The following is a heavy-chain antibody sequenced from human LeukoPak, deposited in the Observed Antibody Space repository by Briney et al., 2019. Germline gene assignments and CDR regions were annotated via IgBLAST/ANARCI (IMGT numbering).Heavy chain of an antibody. D-gene: IGHD1-14*01. CDR1: GGSVSGYY. V-gene: IGHV4-34*01. Sequence: SETLSLTCAVYGGSVSGYYWSWIRQAPGKGLEWIGEINHSGSTNYNPSLKSRVTISVDTSKNQFSLKLSSVTAADTAVYYCARDDNREEWESTNFDYWGQGTLVTVSS. CDR2: INHSGST. J-gene: IGHJ4*02. CDR3: ARDDNREEWESTNFDY.